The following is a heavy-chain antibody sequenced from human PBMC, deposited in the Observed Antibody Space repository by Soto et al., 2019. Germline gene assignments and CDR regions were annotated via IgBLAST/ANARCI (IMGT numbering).Heavy chain of an antibody. J-gene: IGHJ2*01. V-gene: IGHV3-30*18. CDR3: AKGLASCGGDCYSHFDL. D-gene: IGHD2-21*02. CDR1: GFTFSSYG. CDR2: ISYDGSNK. Sequence: GGSLRLSCAASGFTFSSYGMHWVRQAPGKGLEWVAVISYDGSNKYYADSVKGRFTISRDNSKNTLYLQMNSLRAEDTAVYYCAKGLASCGGDCYSHFDLWGRGTLVTVSS.